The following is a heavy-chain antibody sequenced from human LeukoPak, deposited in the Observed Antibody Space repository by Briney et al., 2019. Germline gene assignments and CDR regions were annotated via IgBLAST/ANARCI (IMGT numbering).Heavy chain of an antibody. CDR3: ARDRHEPGP. J-gene: IGHJ3*01. V-gene: IGHV4-59*12. Sequence: PSETLSLTCTVSGGSIRSYYWSWIRQPPGKGLEFIGYIYDSGSTNYNPSLKSRVTISADTPKNQFSLKLSSVTAADTAMYYCARDRHEPGPWGPGTMVTVS. CDR1: GGSIRSYY. CDR2: IYDSGST.